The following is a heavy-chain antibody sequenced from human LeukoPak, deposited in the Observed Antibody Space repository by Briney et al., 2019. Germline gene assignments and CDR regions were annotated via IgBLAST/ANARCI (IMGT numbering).Heavy chain of an antibody. CDR2: IYYGGNT. J-gene: IGHJ4*02. Sequence: PSETLSLTCTVSGGSISSSGYYWGWIRQPPGNGLEWIGNIYYGGNTYYNPSLKSRVTISVDTSKNQFSLKLTSVTATDTAVYYCARLRDSSGFYSRVWGQGTLVAVSS. V-gene: IGHV4-39*01. CDR1: GGSISSSGYY. CDR3: ARLRDSSGFYSRV. D-gene: IGHD3-22*01.